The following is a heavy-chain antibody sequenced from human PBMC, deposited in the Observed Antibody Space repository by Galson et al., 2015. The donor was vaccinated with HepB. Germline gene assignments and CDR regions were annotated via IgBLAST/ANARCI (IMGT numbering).Heavy chain of an antibody. CDR2: ITVSSAI. CDR3: ARDPGIFGVVRGWFDP. V-gene: IGHV3-69-1*01. D-gene: IGHD3-3*01. Sequence: SLRLSCAASGFTFNTYTMNWVRQAPGKGLEWISSITVSSAIYYADSVKGRFTISRDNAKNSLYLQMNSLRAEDTAVYYCARDPGIFGVVRGWFDPWGQGTLVTVSS. J-gene: IGHJ5*02. CDR1: GFTFNTYT.